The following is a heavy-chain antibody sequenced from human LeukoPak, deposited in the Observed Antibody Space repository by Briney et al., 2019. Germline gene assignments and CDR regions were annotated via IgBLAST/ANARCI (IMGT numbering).Heavy chain of an antibody. CDR3: AKAGSSPYAEYFQH. D-gene: IGHD3-10*01. Sequence: PSETLSLTCAVSGGSISSSNWWSWVRQPPGKGLEWIGEIYHSGSTNYNPSLKSRVTISVDKSKNQFSLKLSSVTAADTAVYYCAKAGSSPYAEYFQHWGQGTLVTVSS. J-gene: IGHJ1*01. V-gene: IGHV4-4*02. CDR1: GGSISSSNW. CDR2: IYHSGST.